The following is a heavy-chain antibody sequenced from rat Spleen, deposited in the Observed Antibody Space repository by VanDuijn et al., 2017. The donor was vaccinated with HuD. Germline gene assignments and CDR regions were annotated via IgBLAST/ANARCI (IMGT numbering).Heavy chain of an antibody. CDR1: GYSITSNY. J-gene: IGHJ3*01. CDR2: INSAGTT. D-gene: IGHD1-1*01. CDR3: ARSEGVHYYLPFAD. Sequence: EVQLQESGPGLVKPSQSLSLTCSVTGYSITSNYWGWIRKFPGNKLEWMGYINSAGTTNYNPSLKSRISITRDTSKNQFFLRVISVTSEDTATYYCARSEGVHYYLPFADWGQGTLVTVSS. V-gene: IGHV3-3*01.